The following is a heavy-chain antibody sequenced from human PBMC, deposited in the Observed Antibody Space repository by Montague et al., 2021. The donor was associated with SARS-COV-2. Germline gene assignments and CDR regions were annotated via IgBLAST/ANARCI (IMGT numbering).Heavy chain of an antibody. CDR1: GGSISSGYFY. V-gene: IGHV4-61*02. D-gene: IGHD2-15*01. Sequence: TLSLTCTVSGGSISSGYFYWSWIRQPAGKGLEWIGRIYARGGTYYNPSLESRVTMSVDTSKNQFSLKVNSVTAADTAMYYCARGGVAAPPVLDYWGRGTLVTVSS. CDR3: ARGGVAAPPVLDY. J-gene: IGHJ4*02. CDR2: IYARGGT.